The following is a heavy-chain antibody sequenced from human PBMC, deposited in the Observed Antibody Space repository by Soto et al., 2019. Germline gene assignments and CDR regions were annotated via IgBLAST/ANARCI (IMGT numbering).Heavy chain of an antibody. CDR1: GYTFTDAW. V-gene: IGHV5-51*01. J-gene: IGHJ4*02. Sequence: GESLKISCKASGYTFTDAWIGWVRQMPGKGLEWMGIVYPGDSQTRYNPSFQGQITISADKSITTAYLQWTSLKASDSAMYYCARQKGYWGQGTLVTVSS. CDR3: ARQKGY. CDR2: VYPGDSQT.